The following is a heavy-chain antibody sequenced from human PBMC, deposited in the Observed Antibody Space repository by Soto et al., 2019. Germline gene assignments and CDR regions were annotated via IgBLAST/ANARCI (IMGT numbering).Heavy chain of an antibody. CDR1: GYTFTDAW. V-gene: IGHV5-51*01. J-gene: IGHJ4*02. Sequence: GESLKISCKASGYTFTDAWIGWVRQMPGKGLEWMGIVYPGDSQTRYNPSFQGQITISADKSITTAYLQWTSLKASDSAMYYCARQKGYWGQGTLVTVSS. CDR3: ARQKGY. CDR2: VYPGDSQT.